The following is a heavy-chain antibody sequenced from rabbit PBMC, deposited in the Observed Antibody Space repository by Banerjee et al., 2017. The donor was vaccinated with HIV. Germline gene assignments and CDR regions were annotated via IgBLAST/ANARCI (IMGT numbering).Heavy chain of an antibody. V-gene: IGHV1S40*01. CDR1: GIDFNSSYY. CDR2: IVAGTSDNT. CDR3: ARVIGGSGYAMDL. J-gene: IGHJ4*01. D-gene: IGHD6-1*01. Sequence: QSLEESGGDLVKPGASLTLTCTASGIDFNSSYYMCWVRQAPGKGLEWIACIVAGTSDNTYYASWAKGRFTISKTSSTTVSLQMTSLTAADTATYFCARVIGGSGYAMDLWGPGTLVTVS.